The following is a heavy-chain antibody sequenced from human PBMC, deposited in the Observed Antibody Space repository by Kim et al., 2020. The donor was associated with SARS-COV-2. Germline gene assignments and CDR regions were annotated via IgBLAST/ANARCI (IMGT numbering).Heavy chain of an antibody. V-gene: IGHV3-15*01. D-gene: IGHD2-21*02. CDR2: IKSKTDGGTT. J-gene: IGHJ4*02. Sequence: GGSLRLSCAASGFTFSNAWMSWVRQAPGKGLEWVGRIKSKTDGGTTDYAAPVKGRFTISRDDSKNTLYMQMNSLKTEDTAVYYCTTDHHPGDLYCGGDCYFDYGGQGTLVTVSS. CDR3: TTDHHPGDLYCGGDCYFDY. CDR1: GFTFSNAW.